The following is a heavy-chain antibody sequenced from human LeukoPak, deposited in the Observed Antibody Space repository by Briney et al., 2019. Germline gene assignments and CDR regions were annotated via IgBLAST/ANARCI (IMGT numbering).Heavy chain of an antibody. V-gene: IGHV1-69*04. Sequence: ASVKVSYKASGGTFSSYAISWVRQAPGQGLEWMGRIIPILGIANYAQKFQGRVTITADKSTSTAYMELSSLRSEDTAVYYCARIPRGDYVDYWGQGTLVTVSS. J-gene: IGHJ4*02. CDR2: IIPILGIA. CDR3: ARIPRGDYVDY. CDR1: GGTFSSYA. D-gene: IGHD2-2*02.